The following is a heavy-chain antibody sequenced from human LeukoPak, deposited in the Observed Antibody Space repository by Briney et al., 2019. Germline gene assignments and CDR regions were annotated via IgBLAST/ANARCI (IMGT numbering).Heavy chain of an antibody. J-gene: IGHJ4*02. D-gene: IGHD6-13*01. Sequence: SETLSLTCTVSGGSISSSSYYWGWIRQTPGKGLEWIGNIYYSGSTDYNPSLKSRVTIPVDTSKNQFSLKLSSVTAADTAVYYCAREGYLGRHFDYWGQGTLVTVSS. CDR2: IYYSGST. CDR1: GGSISSSSYY. V-gene: IGHV4-39*01. CDR3: AREGYLGRHFDY.